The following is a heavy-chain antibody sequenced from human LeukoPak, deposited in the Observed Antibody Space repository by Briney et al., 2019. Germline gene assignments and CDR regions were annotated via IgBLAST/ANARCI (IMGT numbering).Heavy chain of an antibody. CDR1: GFTFSSYG. D-gene: IGHD5-18*01. CDR3: AKGIWGYSYGYGYYGMDV. CDR2: ISYDGSNK. J-gene: IGHJ6*02. Sequence: GGSLRLSCAASGFTFSSYGMHWVRQAPGKGLEWVAVISYDGSNKYYADSVKGRFTISRDNSKNTLYLQMNSLRAEDTAVYYCAKGIWGYSYGYGYYGMDVWGQGTTVTVSS. V-gene: IGHV3-30*18.